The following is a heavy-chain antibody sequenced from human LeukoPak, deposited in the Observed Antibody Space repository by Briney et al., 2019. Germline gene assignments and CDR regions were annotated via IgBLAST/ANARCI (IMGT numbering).Heavy chain of an antibody. CDR3: ARGYYY. CDR2: IYYSGST. Sequence: PSETLSLTCTVSGGSVSSGSYYWSWIRQPPGKGLEWIGYIYYSGSTNYNPSLMSRVTISVDTSKNQFSLKLSSVTAADTAVYYCARGYYYWGQGTLVTVSS. CDR1: GGSVSSGSYY. D-gene: IGHD1-14*01. V-gene: IGHV4-61*01. J-gene: IGHJ4*02.